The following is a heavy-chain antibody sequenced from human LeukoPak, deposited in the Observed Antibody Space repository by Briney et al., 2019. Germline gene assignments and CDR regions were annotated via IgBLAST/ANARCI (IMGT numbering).Heavy chain of an antibody. J-gene: IGHJ4*02. CDR2: ISYDGSNK. Sequence: GGSLRLSCAASGFSFSNYVMHWVRRAPGKRLEWVAAISYDGSNKYYADSVKGRFTISRDNSKNTLYLQMNSLRTEDTAVYYCVKVHLEGASSLDQWGQGTLVTVSS. CDR1: GFSFSNYV. CDR3: VKVHLEGASSLDQ. D-gene: IGHD1-26*01. V-gene: IGHV3-30*18.